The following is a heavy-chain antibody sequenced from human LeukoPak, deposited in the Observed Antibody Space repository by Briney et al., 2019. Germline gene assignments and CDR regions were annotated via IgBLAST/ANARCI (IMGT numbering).Heavy chain of an antibody. CDR3: IRDFRSADL. CDR2: ISYDGSNK. J-gene: IGHJ5*02. Sequence: GRSLRLSCAASGFTFSSYAMYWVRQAPGKGLEWVAVISYDGSNKYYADSVKGRFTISRDNAKNTVYLEMNSLSVEDTATYYCIRDFRSADLWGQGTLVTVTS. V-gene: IGHV3-30-3*01. CDR1: GFTFSSYA.